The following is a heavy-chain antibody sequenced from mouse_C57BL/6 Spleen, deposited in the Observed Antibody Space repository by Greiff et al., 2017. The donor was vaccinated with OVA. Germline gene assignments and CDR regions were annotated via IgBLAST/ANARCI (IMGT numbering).Heavy chain of an antibody. CDR2: IYPISGNT. V-gene: IGHV1-81*01. CDR1: FYTFTIYF. CDR3: VGRDGFAY. J-gene: IGHJ3*01. Sequence: HLHHSLSDLSIPFSSFNLSFNSSFYTFTIYFISCVNHITLQFRDLLGYIYPISGNTYYNEKFKGKATLTADKSSSTAYMELRSLTSEDSAVYFCVGRDGFAYWGQGTLVTVSA. D-gene: IGHD1-1*01.